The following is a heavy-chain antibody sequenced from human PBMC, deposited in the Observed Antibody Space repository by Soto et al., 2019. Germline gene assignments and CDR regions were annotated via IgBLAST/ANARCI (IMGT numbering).Heavy chain of an antibody. V-gene: IGHV3-21*01. J-gene: IGHJ4*02. CDR1: GFTFSTYS. CDR3: AKSVPPGIAAAGFPSDY. D-gene: IGHD6-13*01. Sequence: PGGSLRLSCAASGFTFSTYSMNWVRQAPGKGLEWVSSISSSSSYIYYADSVKGRFTISRDNAKNSLYLQMNSLRVEDTAVYYCAKSVPPGIAAAGFPSDYWGQGTLVTVSS. CDR2: ISSSSSYI.